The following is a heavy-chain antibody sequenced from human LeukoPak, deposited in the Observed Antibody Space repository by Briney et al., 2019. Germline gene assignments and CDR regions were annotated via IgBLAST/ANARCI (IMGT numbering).Heavy chain of an antibody. D-gene: IGHD3-22*01. J-gene: IGHJ3*02. CDR1: GFIFSSYW. CDR2: ISGSGGST. V-gene: IGHV3-23*01. Sequence: PGGSLRLSCAGSGFIFSSYWMSWVRQAPGKGLEWVSAISGSGGSTYYADSVKGRFTISRDNSKNTLYPQMNSLRAEDTAVYYCAKDHTVGITMIVVVPTRAFDIWGQGTMVTVSS. CDR3: AKDHTVGITMIVVVPTRAFDI.